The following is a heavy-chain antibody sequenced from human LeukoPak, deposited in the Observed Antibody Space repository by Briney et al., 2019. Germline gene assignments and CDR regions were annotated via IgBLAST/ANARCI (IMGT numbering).Heavy chain of an antibody. J-gene: IGHJ4*02. V-gene: IGHV4-39*01. CDR3: AKQPYCSSTSCSFDY. CDR1: GGSISSSSYY. CDR2: IYYSGST. Sequence: SETLSLTCTVSGGSISSSSYYWGWIRQPPGKGLEWIGSIYYSGSTYYNPSLKSRVTISVDTSKNQFSLKLSSVTAADTAVYYCAKQPYCSSTSCSFDYWGQGTLVTVSS. D-gene: IGHD2-2*01.